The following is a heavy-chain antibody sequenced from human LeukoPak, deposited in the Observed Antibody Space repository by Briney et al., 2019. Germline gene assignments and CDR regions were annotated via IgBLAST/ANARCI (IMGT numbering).Heavy chain of an antibody. J-gene: IGHJ2*01. CDR1: GYTFTSYA. V-gene: IGHV1-3*01. D-gene: IGHD1-26*01. CDR3: ATEVVEWELRYFDL. CDR2: INAGNGNT. Sequence: GASVKVSCKASGYTFTSYAMHWVRQAPGQRLEWMGWINAGNGNTKYSQKFQGRVTMTEDTSTDTAYMELSSLRSEDTAVYYCATEVVEWELRYFDLWGRGTLVTVSS.